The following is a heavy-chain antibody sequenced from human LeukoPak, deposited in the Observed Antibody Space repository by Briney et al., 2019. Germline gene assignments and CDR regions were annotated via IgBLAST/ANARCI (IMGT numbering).Heavy chain of an antibody. V-gene: IGHV4-61*09. CDR2: IYASGST. CDR3: ARGGHYDFWSAPDPWFDP. J-gene: IGHJ5*02. Sequence: PSQTLSLTCTVSGGPISSGGYYWSWIRQHPGKGLEWIGYIYASGSTNYNPSLKSRVTISVDTSKNQFSLKLSSVTAADMAVYYCARGGHYDFWSAPDPWFDPWGQGTLVTVSS. CDR1: GGPISSGGYY. D-gene: IGHD3-3*01.